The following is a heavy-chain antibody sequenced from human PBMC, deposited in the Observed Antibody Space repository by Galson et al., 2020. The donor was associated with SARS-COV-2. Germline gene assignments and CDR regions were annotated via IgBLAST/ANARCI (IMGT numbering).Heavy chain of an antibody. CDR1: GFIFSNYG. V-gene: IGHV3-33*01. D-gene: IGHD2-15*01. CDR2: IWYDGENK. CDR3: AREKSGSCYDDY. Sequence: GGSLRLSCAASGFIFSNYGMQWVRQAPGKGLEWLAVIWYDGENKYYAESVMGRFTVSRDNFKNTLYLEMSSLRAEDTAVYYCAREKSGSCYDDYWGQGTLVTVSS. J-gene: IGHJ4*02.